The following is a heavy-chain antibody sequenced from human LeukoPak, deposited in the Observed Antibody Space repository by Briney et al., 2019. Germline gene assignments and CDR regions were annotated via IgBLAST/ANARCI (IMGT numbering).Heavy chain of an antibody. V-gene: IGHV1-69*13. J-gene: IGHJ4*02. CDR1: GGTFSSYA. CDR2: IIPIFGTA. CDR3: ARTPFGNSEYSGSYGPLYYFDY. D-gene: IGHD1-26*01. Sequence: ASVKVSCKASGGTFSSYAISWVRQAPGQGLEWMGGIIPIFGTANYAQKFQGRVTITADESTSTAYMELSSLRSEDTAVYYCARTPFGNSEYSGSYGPLYYFDYWGQGTLVTVSS.